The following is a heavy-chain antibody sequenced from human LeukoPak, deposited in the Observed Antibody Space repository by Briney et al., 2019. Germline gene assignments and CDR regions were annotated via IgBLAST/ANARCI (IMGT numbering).Heavy chain of an antibody. CDR1: GFTFTKYW. V-gene: IGHV3-7*01. CDR2: IKQDGSDK. CDR3: AREPNSEIQLWLYLFDY. D-gene: IGHD5-18*01. Sequence: PGDSLRLSCAASGFTFTKYWMTWVRQAPGKGLEWVGNIKQDGSDKNYMDSVKGRFTISRDNTKYSVYLQMSSLRAEDTAVYYCAREPNSEIQLWLYLFDYWGQGTLVTVSS. J-gene: IGHJ4*02.